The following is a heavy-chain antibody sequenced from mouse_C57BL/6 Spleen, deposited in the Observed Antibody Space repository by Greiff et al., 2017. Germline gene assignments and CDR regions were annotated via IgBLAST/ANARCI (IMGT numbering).Heavy chain of an antibody. CDR1: GYTFTEYT. D-gene: IGHD2-1*01. CDR3: ARHEGGPIYYGNYGWDY. CDR2: FYPGSGSI. Sequence: VQLQQSGAELVKPGASVKLSCKASGYTFTEYTIHWVKQRSGQGLEWIGWFYPGSGSIKYNEKFKDKATLTADKSSSTVYMELSRLTSEDTAVXYCARHEGGPIYYGNYGWDYWGQGTTLTVSS. J-gene: IGHJ2*01. V-gene: IGHV1-62-2*01.